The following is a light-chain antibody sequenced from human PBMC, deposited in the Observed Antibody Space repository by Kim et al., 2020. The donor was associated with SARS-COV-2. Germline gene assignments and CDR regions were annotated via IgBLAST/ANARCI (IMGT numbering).Light chain of an antibody. V-gene: IGKV3-20*01. J-gene: IGKJ1*01. CDR2: AAS. Sequence: SPGERATLSCRASQIVTGNSLAWYQQKPGQAPRLLILAASSRATGIPDRFSGSGSGTDFTLSISRLEPEDFAVYHCQQYASAPRSFGQGTKVDIK. CDR3: QQYASAPRS. CDR1: QIVTGNS.